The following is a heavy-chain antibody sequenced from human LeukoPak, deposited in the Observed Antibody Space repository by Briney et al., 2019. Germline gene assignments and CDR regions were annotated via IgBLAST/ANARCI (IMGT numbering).Heavy chain of an antibody. CDR2: IDHRGSP. CDR3: ASRLYYYYGMDI. D-gene: IGHD6-6*01. CDR1: GGSLSDHY. V-gene: IGHV4-34*01. Sequence: SETLSLTCVVNGGSLSDHYRTWISQTPGTGLEYIGEIDHRGSPHYNPSLQSRVTISVDTSKNQFYLNLTSVTAADTAVYYCASRLYYYYGMDIWGQGTTVTVSS. J-gene: IGHJ6*02.